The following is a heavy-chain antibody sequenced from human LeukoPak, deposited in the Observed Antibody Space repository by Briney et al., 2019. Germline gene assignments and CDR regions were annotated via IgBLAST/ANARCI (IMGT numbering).Heavy chain of an antibody. Sequence: SVKVSCKASGGTFSSYAISWVRQAPGQGLEWMGRIIPILGIANYAQKFQGRVTITADKSTSTAYMELSSLRSEDTAVYYCARDRGDSSSWYGLYWFDPWGQGTLVTVSS. V-gene: IGHV1-69*04. CDR2: IIPILGIA. D-gene: IGHD6-13*01. CDR1: GGTFSSYA. J-gene: IGHJ5*02. CDR3: ARDRGDSSSWYGLYWFDP.